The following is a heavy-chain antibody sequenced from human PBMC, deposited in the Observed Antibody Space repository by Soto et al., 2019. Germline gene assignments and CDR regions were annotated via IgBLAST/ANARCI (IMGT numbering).Heavy chain of an antibody. D-gene: IGHD5-18*01. CDR3: ARHGIQLWLGWFDP. V-gene: IGHV4-59*01. Sequence: QVQLQESGPGLVKPSETLSLTCTVSGGSISSYYWSWIRQPPGKGLEWIGYIYYSGSTNYNPSLKSRYTIAVDTSKNQFSLKLSSVTAADTAVYYCARHGIQLWLGWFDPWGQGTLVTVSS. CDR1: GGSISSYY. CDR2: IYYSGST. J-gene: IGHJ5*02.